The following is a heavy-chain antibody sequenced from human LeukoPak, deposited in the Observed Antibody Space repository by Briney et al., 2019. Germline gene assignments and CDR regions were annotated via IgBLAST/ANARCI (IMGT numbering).Heavy chain of an antibody. CDR1: GGSVSSGSYY. Sequence: SETLSLTCTVSGGSVSSGSYYWSWIRQPPGKGLEWIGYIYYSGSTNYNPSLKSRVTISVDTSKNQFSLKLSSVTAADTAVYYCARASWGYCSGGSCYPNWFDPWGQGTLVTVPS. V-gene: IGHV4-61*01. D-gene: IGHD2-15*01. CDR3: ARASWGYCSGGSCYPNWFDP. CDR2: IYYSGST. J-gene: IGHJ5*02.